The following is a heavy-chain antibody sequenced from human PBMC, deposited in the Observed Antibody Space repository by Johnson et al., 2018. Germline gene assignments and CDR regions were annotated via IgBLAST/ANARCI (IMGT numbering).Heavy chain of an antibody. CDR1: GFTVSSNY. J-gene: IGHJ6*02. CDR3: AKWGYDILTGFPNGMDV. CDR2: IYTDGTT. V-gene: IGHV3-53*01. D-gene: IGHD3-9*01. Sequence: VQLVESGGGLIQPGGSLRLSCAASGFTVSSNYMSWVRQAPGKGLEWVSVIYTDGTTYYADSVKGRFTISRDNSKKTLYLQMNRLRVEDTALYYRAKWGYDILTGFPNGMDVWGQGTTVTVSS.